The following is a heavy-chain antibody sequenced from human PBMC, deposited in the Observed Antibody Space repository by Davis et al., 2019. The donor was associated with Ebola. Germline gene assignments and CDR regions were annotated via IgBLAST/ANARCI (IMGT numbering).Heavy chain of an antibody. CDR1: GFTFSSYS. J-gene: IGHJ4*02. V-gene: IGHV3-48*01. Sequence: GESLKISCAASGFTFSSYSMNWVRQAPGKGLEWVPYISSSSSTIYYADSVKGRFTISRDNAKNSLYLQMNSLRAEDTAVYYCARDQDQYDFWSGYLFDYWGQGTLVTVSS. CDR2: ISSSSSTI. D-gene: IGHD3-3*01. CDR3: ARDQDQYDFWSGYLFDY.